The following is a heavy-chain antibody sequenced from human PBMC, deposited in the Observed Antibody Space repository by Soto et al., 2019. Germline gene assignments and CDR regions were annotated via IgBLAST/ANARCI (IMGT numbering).Heavy chain of an antibody. V-gene: IGHV4-31*03. CDR2: IYYSGST. D-gene: IGHD4-17*01. J-gene: IGHJ4*02. CDR1: GGSISSGGYY. Sequence: PSETLFLTCTVSGGSISSGGYYWSWIRQFPGKGLEWIGYIYYSGSTYYNPSLKSRVTISVDTSKNQFSLKLSSVTAADTAVYYCAREGDYGDYGSDYWGQGTLVTVSS. CDR3: AREGDYGDYGSDY.